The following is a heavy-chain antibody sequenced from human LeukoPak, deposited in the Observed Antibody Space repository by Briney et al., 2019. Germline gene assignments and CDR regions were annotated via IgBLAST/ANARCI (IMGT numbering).Heavy chain of an antibody. V-gene: IGHV4-31*03. D-gene: IGHD2-2*02. CDR3: ASAAMGYCSRTSCYTQFDY. CDR1: GGSISSGGYY. Sequence: SETLSLTRTVSGGSISSGGYYWSWIRQHPGKGLEWIGYIYYSGSTYYNPSLKSRVTISVDTSKNQFSLKLSSVTAADTAVYYCASAAMGYCSRTSCYTQFDYWGQGTLVTVSS. J-gene: IGHJ4*02. CDR2: IYYSGST.